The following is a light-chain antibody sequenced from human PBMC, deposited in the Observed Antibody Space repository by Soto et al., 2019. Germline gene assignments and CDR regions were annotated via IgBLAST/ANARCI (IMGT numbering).Light chain of an antibody. CDR3: QEYGISRT. CDR2: GAS. Sequence: EIVWTQSPGTLSLSPGERATLSCRASQSVSTYYLAWYQQKPGQAPRLLIYGASSRATGIPERFSGTWSGPDFTLTISRLEPEDLEVYYCQEYGISRTFGQGTKLEIK. V-gene: IGKV3-20*01. J-gene: IGKJ1*01. CDR1: QSVSTYY.